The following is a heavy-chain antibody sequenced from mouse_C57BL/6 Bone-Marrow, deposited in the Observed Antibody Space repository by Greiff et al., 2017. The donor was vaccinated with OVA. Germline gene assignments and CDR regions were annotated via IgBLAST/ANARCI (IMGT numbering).Heavy chain of an antibody. Sequence: QVQLQQSGAELVKPGASVKLSCKASGYTFTSYWMQWVKQRPGQGLEWIGEIDPSDSYTNYNQKFKGKATLTVDTSSSTAYMQLSSLTSEDSAVYYCAPSYYSNYVSNYVDYFDYWGQGTTLTVSS. V-gene: IGHV1-50*01. D-gene: IGHD2-5*01. CDR3: APSYYSNYVSNYVDYFDY. CDR2: IDPSDSYT. CDR1: GYTFTSYW. J-gene: IGHJ2*01.